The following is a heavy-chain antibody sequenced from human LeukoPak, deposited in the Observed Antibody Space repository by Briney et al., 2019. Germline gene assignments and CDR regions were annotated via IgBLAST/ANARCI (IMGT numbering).Heavy chain of an antibody. V-gene: IGHV1-2*06. J-gene: IGHJ5*02. CDR3: ARPPMKSSLRVWFDP. CDR1: GYTFTGFY. CDR2: INPNSGGT. Sequence: ASVKVSCKASGYTFTGFYMHWVRQPPGQGLEWMGRINPNSGGTTYAHQFQTRVTMTRAPTICTAYSELSTLRSDATAVYYCARPPMKSSLRVWFDPWGQGTLVTVSS.